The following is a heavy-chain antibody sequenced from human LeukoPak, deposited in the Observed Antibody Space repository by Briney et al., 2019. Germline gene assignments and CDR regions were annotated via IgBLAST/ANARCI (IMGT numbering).Heavy chain of an antibody. CDR1: GGSISSYY. CDR2: IYYSGST. D-gene: IGHD4-11*01. CDR3: ARAPPTTVGAYYYMDV. J-gene: IGHJ6*03. Sequence: SETLSLTCTVSGGSISSYYWSWIRQPPGKGLEWIGYIYYSGSTNYDPSLKSRVTISVDTSKNQFSLKPSSVTAADTAVYYCARAPPTTVGAYYYMDVWGKGTTVTVSS. V-gene: IGHV4-59*01.